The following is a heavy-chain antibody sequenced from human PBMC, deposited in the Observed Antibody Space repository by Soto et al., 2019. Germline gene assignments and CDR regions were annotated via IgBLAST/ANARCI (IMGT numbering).Heavy chain of an antibody. CDR2: IYYSGST. Sequence: PSETLSLTCTVSGGSISSSSYYWGWLRQPPGKGLEWIGSIYYSGSTYYNPSLKSRVTISVDTSKNQFSLKLSSVTAADTAVYYCARQVDSSSIADFDYWGQGTLVTVSS. CDR1: GGSISSSSYY. CDR3: ARQVDSSSIADFDY. V-gene: IGHV4-39*01. J-gene: IGHJ4*02. D-gene: IGHD6-6*01.